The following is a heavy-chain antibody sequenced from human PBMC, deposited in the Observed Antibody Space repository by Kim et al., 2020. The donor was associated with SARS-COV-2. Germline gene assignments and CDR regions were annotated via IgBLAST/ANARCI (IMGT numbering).Heavy chain of an antibody. CDR2: ISYDGSNK. Sequence: GGSLRLSCAASGFTFSSYAMHWVRQAPGKGLEWVAVISYDGSNKYYADSVKGRFTISRDNSKNTLYLQMNSLRAEDTAVYYCAREGRVYSSSSGVDYWGQGTLVTVSS. V-gene: IGHV3-30-3*01. CDR3: AREGRVYSSSSGVDY. CDR1: GFTFSSYA. J-gene: IGHJ4*02. D-gene: IGHD6-6*01.